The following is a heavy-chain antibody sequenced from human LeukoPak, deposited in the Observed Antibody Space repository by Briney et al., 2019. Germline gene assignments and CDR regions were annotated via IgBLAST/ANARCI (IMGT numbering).Heavy chain of an antibody. CDR1: GGSISSGDYY. J-gene: IGHJ3*02. V-gene: IGHV4-30-4*08. Sequence: PSETLSLTCTVSGGSISSGDYYWSWIRQPPGKGLEWIGYIYYSGSTYYNPCLKSRVTISVDTSKNQFSLKLSSVTAADTAVYYCAGDLADIVVVPAASPDAFDIWGQGTMVTVSS. CDR3: AGDLADIVVVPAASPDAFDI. D-gene: IGHD2-2*01. CDR2: IYYSGST.